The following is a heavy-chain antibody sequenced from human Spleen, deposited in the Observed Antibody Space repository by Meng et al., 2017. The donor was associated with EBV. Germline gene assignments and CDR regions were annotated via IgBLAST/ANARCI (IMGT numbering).Heavy chain of an antibody. Sequence: GLWVVCGGRGVLLGRSLRVICAGSGFTFITYGMHWVRQAPGKGLEWVATISYDASYKYYADSLKGRFTISRDNSKNTLYLQMNSLRGEDTAVYYCVAVIRSPQDDYWGQGTLVTVSS. CDR2: ISYDASYK. CDR3: VAVIRSPQDDY. D-gene: IGHD2-21*01. J-gene: IGHJ4*02. V-gene: IGHV3-30*03. CDR1: GFTFITYG.